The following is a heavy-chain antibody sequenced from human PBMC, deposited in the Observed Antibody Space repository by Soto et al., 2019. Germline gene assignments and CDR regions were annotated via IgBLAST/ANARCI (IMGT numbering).Heavy chain of an antibody. CDR1: GYTFTGYY. CDR2: INPNSGGT. Sequence: ASVKVSCKASGYTFTGYYTHWVRQAPGQGLEWMGWINPNSGGTNYAQKFQGRVTMTRDTSISTAYMELSRLRSDDTAVYYCARTKITFGGAFYGMDVWGQGTTVTVS. J-gene: IGHJ6*02. D-gene: IGHD3-16*01. CDR3: ARTKITFGGAFYGMDV. V-gene: IGHV1-2*02.